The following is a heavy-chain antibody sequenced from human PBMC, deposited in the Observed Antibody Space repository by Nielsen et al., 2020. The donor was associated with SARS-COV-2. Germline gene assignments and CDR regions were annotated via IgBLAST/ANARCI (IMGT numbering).Heavy chain of an antibody. CDR1: GFTFSSYG. CDR3: AKDPPAMVRGYGMDV. Sequence: GGSLRLSCAASGFTFSSYGMHWVRQAPGKGLEWVAVISYDGSNKYYADSVKGRFTISRDNSKNTLYLQMISLRAEDTAVYYCAKDPPAMVRGYGMDVWGQGTTVTVSS. V-gene: IGHV3-30*18. D-gene: IGHD3-10*01. J-gene: IGHJ6*02. CDR2: ISYDGSNK.